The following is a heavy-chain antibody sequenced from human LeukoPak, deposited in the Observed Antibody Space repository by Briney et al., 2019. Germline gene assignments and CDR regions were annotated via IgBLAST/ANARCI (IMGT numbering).Heavy chain of an antibody. V-gene: IGHV4-30-4*08. D-gene: IGHD3-10*01. CDR2: IYYSGST. CDR3: ALYRGVRGVTRMYYFDY. J-gene: IGHJ4*02. CDR1: GGAISSADYY. Sequence: SQTLTLTCTTSGGAISSADYYLTCIRQPPGKGLEWIGYIYYSGSTYYNPSFKSRVTISVDTSKNQFSLKLSSVTAADTAVYYCALYRGVRGVTRMYYFDYWGQGTLVTVSS.